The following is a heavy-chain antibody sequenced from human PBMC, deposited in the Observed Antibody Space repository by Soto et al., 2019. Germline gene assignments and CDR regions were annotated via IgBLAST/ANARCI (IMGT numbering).Heavy chain of an antibody. CDR2: IYYSGST. V-gene: IGHV4-39*01. CDR1: GGSISSSSYY. CDR3: AMGNEGYYYYYGMDV. Sequence: SETLSLTCTVSGGSISSSSYYWGWIRQPPGKGLEWIGSIYYSGSTYYNPSLKSRVTISVDTSKNQFSLKLSSVTAADTAVYYCAMGNEGYYYYYGMDVWGQGTTVTVSS. D-gene: IGHD2-8*01. J-gene: IGHJ6*02.